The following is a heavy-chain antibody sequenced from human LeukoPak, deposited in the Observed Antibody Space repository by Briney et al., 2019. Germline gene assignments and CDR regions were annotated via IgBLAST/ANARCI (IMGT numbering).Heavy chain of an antibody. CDR3: ARDSGRGWYEFR. J-gene: IGHJ4*02. CDR2: INTRSGDT. Sequence: GASVKVSCKASGYTFANYAIHWVRQAPGQRLEWMGWINTRSGDTEYSYEFQGRVTITRDIAESTASMELRSLRSDDMGVYYCARDSGRGWYEFRWGQGTLVTVSS. CDR1: GYTFANYA. D-gene: IGHD6-19*01. V-gene: IGHV1-3*03.